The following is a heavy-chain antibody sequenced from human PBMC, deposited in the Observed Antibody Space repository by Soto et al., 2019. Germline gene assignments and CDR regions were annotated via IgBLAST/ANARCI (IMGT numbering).Heavy chain of an antibody. CDR3: ARNNGWYVHDY. CDR2: VHYTGGT. D-gene: IGHD6-19*01. V-gene: IGHV4-59*08. CDR1: GGSITGHY. J-gene: IGHJ4*02. Sequence: PSETLSLTCTVSGGSITGHYWSWFRQPPGKGLEWIGYVHYTGGTNYNPSLKSRVTISVDTSRNQFSLKLRSVTAADTAVYYCARNNGWYVHDYWGQGTLVTVS.